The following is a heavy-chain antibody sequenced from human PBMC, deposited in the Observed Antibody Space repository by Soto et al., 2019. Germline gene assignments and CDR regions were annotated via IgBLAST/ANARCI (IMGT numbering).Heavy chain of an antibody. CDR2: ITGRGSNT. V-gene: IGHV3-23*01. CDR1: GFTFRHYV. D-gene: IGHD3-10*01. Sequence: EVQLLESGGGLVQPGGSLRLSCAAHGFTFRHYVMTWVRQAPGKGLEWLSTITGRGSNTYYADSVRGRFVISRDNSKDTLYLQMDSVGAEDTAVYYCGKMAWLGDLSGHDFWGQGTLVTVSS. J-gene: IGHJ4*02. CDR3: GKMAWLGDLSGHDF.